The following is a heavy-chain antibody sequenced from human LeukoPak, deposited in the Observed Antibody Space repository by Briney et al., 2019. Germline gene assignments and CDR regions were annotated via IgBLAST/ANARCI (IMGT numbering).Heavy chain of an antibody. V-gene: IGHV3-20*04. CDR1: GFTFDDYG. D-gene: IGHD1-26*01. CDR3: ARGGGGRYLVY. CDR2: INWNGGRT. Sequence: GGSLRLSCAASGFTFDDYGMSWVRQAPGKGLEWVSDINWNGGRTGYADSVKGRFIISRDNAKKSLYLQMNSLRAEDTALYYCARGGGGRYLVYWGQGTLVTVSS. J-gene: IGHJ4*02.